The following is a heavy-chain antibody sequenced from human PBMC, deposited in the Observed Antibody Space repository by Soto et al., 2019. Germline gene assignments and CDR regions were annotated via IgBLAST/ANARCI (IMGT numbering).Heavy chain of an antibody. CDR3: ARGCDALDG. CDR2: ISYDGRNK. Sequence: QVQLVESGGGVVQPGRSLRLSCAASGFTFSGYGIHWVRQAPGKGLEWVAAISYDGRNKYYADSVKDRFTISRDNSKSTVYLRMSSLRGEERAVYNCARGCDALDGWGQGTTVTVSS. J-gene: IGHJ6*02. V-gene: IGHV3-30*04. CDR1: GFTFSGYG.